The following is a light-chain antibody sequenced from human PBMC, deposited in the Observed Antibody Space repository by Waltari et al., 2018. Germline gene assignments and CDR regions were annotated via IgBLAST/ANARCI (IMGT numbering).Light chain of an antibody. Sequence: DIQMTQSPSTLSASVGDRVTITCRASQSISSWLAWYQQKPGKAPKLLFYKASSLESGVPSRFSGSGSGTEFTLTISSLQPDDVATYYCQQYNSAPWTFGQGTKVEIK. CDR1: QSISSW. CDR3: QQYNSAPWT. CDR2: KAS. V-gene: IGKV1-5*03. J-gene: IGKJ1*01.